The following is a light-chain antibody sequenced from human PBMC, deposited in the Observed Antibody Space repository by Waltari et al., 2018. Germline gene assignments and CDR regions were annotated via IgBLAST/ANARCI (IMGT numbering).Light chain of an antibody. CDR3: LHLNNFPLS. CDR1: QGISTY. V-gene: IGKV1-9*01. J-gene: IGKJ4*01. CDR2: SSS. Sequence: DIQLTQSPSFLSASVRDRVTITCRASQGISTYLAWYQQKPGKAPKLLIYSSSTLQRDLPSRFSGSGAGTEFTLTISSLQPEDFATYYCLHLNNFPLSFGGGTKVELK.